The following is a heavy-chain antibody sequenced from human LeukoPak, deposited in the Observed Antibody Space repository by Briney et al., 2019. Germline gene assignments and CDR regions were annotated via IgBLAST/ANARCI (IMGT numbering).Heavy chain of an antibody. CDR1: GGSFSGYY. D-gene: IGHD4-17*01. CDR2: INHSGSS. V-gene: IGHV4-34*01. J-gene: IGHJ1*01. CDR3: ARGEDGDYYFQH. Sequence: SETLSLTCAVYGGSFSGYYWSWIRQPPGKGLEWIGEINHSGSSSYNPSLKSRVTISVDTSKNQFSLKLSSVTAADTAVYYCARGEDGDYYFQHWGQGTLVTVSS.